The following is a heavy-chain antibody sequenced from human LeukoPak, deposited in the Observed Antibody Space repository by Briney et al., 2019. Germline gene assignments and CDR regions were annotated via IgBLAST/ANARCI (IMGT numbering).Heavy chain of an antibody. J-gene: IGHJ4*02. CDR3: AKELEYSSRGGNDY. CDR1: GFTFSSYA. D-gene: IGHD6-13*01. V-gene: IGHV3-23*01. CDR2: ISGSGGST. Sequence: GGSLGLSCAASGFTFSSYAMSWVRQAPGKGLEWVSAISGSGGSTYYADSVKGRFTISRDNSKNTLYLQMNSLRAEDTAVYYCAKELEYSSRGGNDYWGQGTLVTVSS.